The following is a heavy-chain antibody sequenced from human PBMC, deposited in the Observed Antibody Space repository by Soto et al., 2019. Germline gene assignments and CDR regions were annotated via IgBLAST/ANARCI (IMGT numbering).Heavy chain of an antibody. D-gene: IGHD3-10*01. CDR1: GFSFSSYA. CDR2: ISGSGGTT. CDR3: AKASHYYGSGSYYNYYYYGMDV. J-gene: IGHJ6*02. V-gene: IGHV3-23*01. Sequence: EVQLLESGGGLVQPGGSLRLSCAASGFSFSSYAMSWVRQAPGKGLEWVSAISGSGGTTYYRDSVKGRFTISRDNSKNTLYLQMNSLRAEDTAVYYCAKASHYYGSGSYYNYYYYGMDVWGQGTTVTVSS.